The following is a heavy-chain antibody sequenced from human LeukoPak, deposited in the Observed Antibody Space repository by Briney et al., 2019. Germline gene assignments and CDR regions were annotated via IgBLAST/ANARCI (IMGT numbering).Heavy chain of an antibody. CDR2: LHADGIER. V-gene: IGHV3-7*01. J-gene: IGHJ4*02. D-gene: IGHD5-12*01. CDR1: GFSFSRYW. CDR3: ARGGYSFDY. Sequence: GGSLRLSCAASGFSFSRYWMSWVRQAPGKGLEWVARLHADGIERYYVDPVKGRFTISRDNAKNSLHLQMYSLRLDDTAVYYRARGGYSFDYLGQGTLVTVSS.